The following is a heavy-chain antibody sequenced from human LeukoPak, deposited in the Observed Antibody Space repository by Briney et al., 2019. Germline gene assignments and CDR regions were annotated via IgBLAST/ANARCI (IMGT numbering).Heavy chain of an antibody. CDR3: ARGPRIAARLYYYYYYMDV. Sequence: ASVKVSCKASGGTFSSYAISWVRQAPGQGLEWMGGIIPIFGTANYTQKFQGRVTITADESTSTAYMELSCLRSEDTAVYYCARGPRIAARLYYYYYYMDVWGKGTTVTVSS. V-gene: IGHV1-69*13. CDR2: IIPIFGTA. D-gene: IGHD6-6*01. J-gene: IGHJ6*03. CDR1: GGTFSSYA.